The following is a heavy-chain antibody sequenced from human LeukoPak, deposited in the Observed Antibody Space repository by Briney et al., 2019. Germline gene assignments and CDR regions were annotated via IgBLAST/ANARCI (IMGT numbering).Heavy chain of an antibody. D-gene: IGHD3-10*01. CDR3: ARNPPVLLWFGEPYYYYGMDV. CDR2: INPNSGGT. V-gene: IGHV1-2*02. J-gene: IGHJ6*02. Sequence: GASVKVSCKASGYTFTGYYMHWVRQAPGQGLEWMGWINPNSGGTNYAQKFQGRVTMTRDTSIITAYMELSRLRSDDTAVYYCARNPPVLLWFGEPYYYYGMDVWGQGTTVTVSS. CDR1: GYTFTGYY.